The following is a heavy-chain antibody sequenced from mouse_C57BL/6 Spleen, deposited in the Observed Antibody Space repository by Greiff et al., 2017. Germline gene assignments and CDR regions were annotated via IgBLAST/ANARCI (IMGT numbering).Heavy chain of an antibody. J-gene: IGHJ1*03. D-gene: IGHD1-1*01. Sequence: QVQLQQPGAELVKPGASVKLSCKASGYTFTSYWMHWVKQRPGQGLEWIGMIHPNSGSTNYNEKFKSKATLTVDKSSSTAYMQLSSLTSEDSAVYYCAGTTVVATGWYFDVWGTGTTVTVSS. V-gene: IGHV1-64*01. CDR1: GYTFTSYW. CDR3: AGTTVVATGWYFDV. CDR2: IHPNSGST.